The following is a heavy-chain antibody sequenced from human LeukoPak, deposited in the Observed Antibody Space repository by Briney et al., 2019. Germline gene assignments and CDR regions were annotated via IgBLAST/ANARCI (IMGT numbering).Heavy chain of an antibody. CDR1: GYTFTSYG. V-gene: IGHV1-18*01. CDR3: ARDLFVGYYDSSYYFDY. Sequence: ASVKVSCKASGYTFTSYGISWVRQAPGQGLEWMGWISAYNGNTNYAQKLQGRVTMTRDTSTITVYMELSSLRSEDTAVYYCARDLFVGYYDSSYYFDYWGQGTLVTVSS. CDR2: ISAYNGNT. J-gene: IGHJ4*02. D-gene: IGHD3-22*01.